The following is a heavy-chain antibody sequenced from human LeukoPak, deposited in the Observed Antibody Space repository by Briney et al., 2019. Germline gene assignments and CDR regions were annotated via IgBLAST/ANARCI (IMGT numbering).Heavy chain of an antibody. Sequence: SSVKVSCKASGGTFSSYAISWVRQAPGQGLEWMGGIIPIFGTANYAQKFQGRVTITADESTSTAYMELSGLRSEDTAVYYCAAQKTRSSFDYWGQGTLVTVSS. V-gene: IGHV1-69*01. D-gene: IGHD3-16*02. J-gene: IGHJ4*02. CDR1: GGTFSSYA. CDR2: IIPIFGTA. CDR3: AAQKTRSSFDY.